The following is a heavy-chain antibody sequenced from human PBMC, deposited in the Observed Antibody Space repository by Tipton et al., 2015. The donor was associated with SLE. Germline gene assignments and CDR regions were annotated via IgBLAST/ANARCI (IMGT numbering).Heavy chain of an antibody. V-gene: IGHV3-33*08. CDR2: IWYDGSNK. CDR3: ARASKDDYSNYLPFDY. Sequence: SLRLSCAASGFTFSSYGMHWVRQAPGKGLEWVAVIWYDGSNKYYADSVKGRFTISRDNSKNTLYLQMNSLRAEDAAVYYCARASKDDYSNYLPFDYWGQGTLVTVSS. CDR1: GFTFSSYG. D-gene: IGHD4-11*01. J-gene: IGHJ4*02.